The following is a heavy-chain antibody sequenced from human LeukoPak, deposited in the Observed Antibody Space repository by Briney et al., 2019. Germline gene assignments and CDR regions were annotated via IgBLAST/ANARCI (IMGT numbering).Heavy chain of an antibody. Sequence: GGSLRLSCAASGFTFNSYAMHWVRQAPGKGLEWVAVISYDGSNKYYADSVKGRFTISRDNSKNTLYLQMNSLRAEDTAVYYCARLHDESGYRYCQLWGQGTLVTVSS. CDR2: ISYDGSNK. V-gene: IGHV3-30-3*01. D-gene: IGHD3-22*01. CDR1: GFTFNSYA. J-gene: IGHJ1*01. CDR3: ARLHDESGYRYCQL.